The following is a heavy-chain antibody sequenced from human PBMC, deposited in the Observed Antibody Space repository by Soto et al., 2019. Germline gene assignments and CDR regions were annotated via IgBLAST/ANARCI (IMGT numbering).Heavy chain of an antibody. D-gene: IGHD6-13*01. CDR3: TTTGTSIAAAGKFDY. CDR1: GFTFSSYG. V-gene: IGHV3-30*03. Sequence: GGSLRLSCAASGFTFSSYGMHWVRQAPGKGLEWVAVISYDGSNKYYADSVKGRFTISRDNSKNTLYLQMNSLKTEDTAVYYCTTTGTSIAAAGKFDYWGQGTLVTVSS. CDR2: ISYDGSNK. J-gene: IGHJ4*02.